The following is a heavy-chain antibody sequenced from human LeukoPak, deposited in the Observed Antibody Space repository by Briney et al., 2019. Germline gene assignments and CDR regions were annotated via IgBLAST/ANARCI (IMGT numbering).Heavy chain of an antibody. D-gene: IGHD5-12*01. J-gene: IGHJ4*02. CDR1: GFTFSSYG. Sequence: GSLRLSCAASGFTFSSYGMHWVRQAPGKGLEWVAVISYDGSNKYYADSVKGRFTISRDNSKNTLYLQMNSLKAEDTAVYYCAKDRSSGYDWYHFDYWGRGTLVTVSS. V-gene: IGHV3-30*18. CDR2: ISYDGSNK. CDR3: AKDRSSGYDWYHFDY.